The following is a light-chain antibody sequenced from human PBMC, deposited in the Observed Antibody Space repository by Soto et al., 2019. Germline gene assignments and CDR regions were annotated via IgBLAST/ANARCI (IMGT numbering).Light chain of an antibody. CDR3: QQYNANWT. CDR2: KAS. Sequence: DIQMTQSPSTLSASVGDRVTITCRASQSISSWLAWYQQKPGQAPKLLIYKASTLQSGVPSRLSGSGSGTEFTLAISSLQPDDSATYYCQQYNANWTFGQGTKV. V-gene: IGKV1-5*03. CDR1: QSISSW. J-gene: IGKJ1*01.